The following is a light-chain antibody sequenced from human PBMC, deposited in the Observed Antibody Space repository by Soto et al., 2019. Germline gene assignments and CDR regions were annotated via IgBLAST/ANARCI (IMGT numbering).Light chain of an antibody. V-gene: IGLV1-51*01. CDR3: GSCHSSLIAYV. Sequence: QSVLTQPPSVSAAPGQKVTISWSGSSSNIGGNSVSWYQQLPGTAPKLLIYDDNKRPSGIPDRFSGSKSGTSATLGITGFQTGDEAADYCGSCHSSLIAYVFRTGTTVNV. CDR2: DDN. CDR1: SSNIGGNS. J-gene: IGLJ1*01.